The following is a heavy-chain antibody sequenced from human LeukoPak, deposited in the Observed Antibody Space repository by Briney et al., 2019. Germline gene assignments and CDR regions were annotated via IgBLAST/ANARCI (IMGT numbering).Heavy chain of an antibody. V-gene: IGHV3-66*01. D-gene: IGHD5-24*01. CDR3: ARDSATRAFDI. Sequence: QSGGSLRLSCAASGFTVSSNYMSWVRQAPGKGLEWVSVIYSGGSTYYADSAKGRFTISRDNSKNTLYLQMNSLRAEDTAVYYCARDSATRAFDIWGQGTMVTVSS. CDR1: GFTVSSNY. J-gene: IGHJ3*02. CDR2: IYSGGST.